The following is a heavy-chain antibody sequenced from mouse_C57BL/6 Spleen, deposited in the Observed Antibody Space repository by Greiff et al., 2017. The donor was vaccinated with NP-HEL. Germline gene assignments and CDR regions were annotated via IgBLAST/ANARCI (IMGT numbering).Heavy chain of an antibody. CDR3: ARGEAYYYGSSPLWYFDV. V-gene: IGHV1-18*01. Sequence: EVQLQQSGPELVKPGASVKIPCKASGYTFTDYNMDWVKQSHGKSLEWIGDINPNNGGTIYNQKFKGKATLTVDKSSSTAYMELRSLTSEDTAVYYCARGEAYYYGSSPLWYFDVWGTGTTVTVSS. J-gene: IGHJ1*03. D-gene: IGHD1-1*01. CDR1: GYTFTDYN. CDR2: INPNNGGT.